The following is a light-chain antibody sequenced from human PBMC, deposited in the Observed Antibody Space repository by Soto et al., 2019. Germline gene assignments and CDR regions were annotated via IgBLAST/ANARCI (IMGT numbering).Light chain of an antibody. CDR2: GAS. CDR1: QSVSSSY. CDR3: QDYSDWPTWT. J-gene: IGKJ1*01. V-gene: IGKV3-15*01. Sequence: EIVLTQSPGTLSLSPGERATLSCRASQSVSSSYLAWYQQKPGQAPRLLIYGASTRATGIPARFSGGGSGTEFTLIISSLQSEDFAVYYCQDYSDWPTWTFGQGTKVDIK.